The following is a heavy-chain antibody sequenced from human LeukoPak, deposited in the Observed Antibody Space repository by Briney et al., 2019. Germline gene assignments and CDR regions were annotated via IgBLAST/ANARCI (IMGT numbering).Heavy chain of an antibody. D-gene: IGHD2-15*01. CDR3: AKIPIVVVVAATLSFDY. J-gene: IGHJ4*02. Sequence: PGGSLRLSCAASGFTFSSYAMSWVRQAPGKGLEWVSAISGSGGSTYYADSVKGRFTISRDNSKNTLYLQMNSLRAEDTAVYYCAKIPIVVVVAATLSFDYWGQGTLVTVSS. CDR2: ISGSGGST. CDR1: GFTFSSYA. V-gene: IGHV3-23*01.